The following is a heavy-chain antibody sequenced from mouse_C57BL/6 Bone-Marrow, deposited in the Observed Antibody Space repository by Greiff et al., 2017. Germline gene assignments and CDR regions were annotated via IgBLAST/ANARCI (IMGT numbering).Heavy chain of an antibody. V-gene: IGHV1-55*01. CDR1: GYTFTSYW. CDR2: IYPGSGST. D-gene: IGHD1-1*01. J-gene: IGHJ4*01. Sequence: VQLQQPGAELVKPGASVKMSCKASGYTFTSYWITWVKQRPGQGLEWIGDIYPGSGSTNYNEKLKSKATLTVDTSSSTAYMQLSSLTSEDSAVYYCARRPSPYYGSLMDYWGQGTSVTVSS. CDR3: ARRPSPYYGSLMDY.